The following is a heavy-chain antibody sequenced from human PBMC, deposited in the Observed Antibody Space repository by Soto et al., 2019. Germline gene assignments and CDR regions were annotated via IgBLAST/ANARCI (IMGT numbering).Heavy chain of an antibody. J-gene: IGHJ4*02. CDR3: ATQASFGDRSLYYFYS. CDR1: GLTLSFYA. D-gene: IGHD3-3*01. CDR2: ISYHGRNK. V-gene: IGHV3-30*04. Sequence: GWSLRLSCAASGLTLSFYAMHWVRQAPGKGLEWVAVISYHGRNKHYVDPVKGRFTISRDNSQDTQYLQIDSMRTDAKAVNYYATQASFGDRSLYYFYSCGQ.